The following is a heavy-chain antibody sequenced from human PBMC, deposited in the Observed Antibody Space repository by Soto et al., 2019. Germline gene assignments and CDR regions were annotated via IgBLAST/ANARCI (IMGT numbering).Heavy chain of an antibody. Sequence: GSLRLSCVASGITFSSYWMSWVRQAPGKGLEWVANIKQDGSEKYYVDSVKGRFTISRDNGKKSVYLQMNSLRAEDTAVYYCARHNCITTNCYVYGMDVWGQGTTVTVS. CDR1: GITFSSYW. J-gene: IGHJ6*02. V-gene: IGHV3-7*01. D-gene: IGHD2-2*01. CDR2: IKQDGSEK. CDR3: ARHNCITTNCYVYGMDV.